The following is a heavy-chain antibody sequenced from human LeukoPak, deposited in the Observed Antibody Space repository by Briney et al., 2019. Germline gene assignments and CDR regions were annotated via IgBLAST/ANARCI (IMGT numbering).Heavy chain of an antibody. CDR1: GYTFTNYA. V-gene: IGHV1-3*03. D-gene: IGHD6-13*01. CDR3: AGGAGYSSQNWFDP. CDR2: INAGSGNT. J-gene: IGHJ5*02. Sequence: ASVKVSCKASGYTFTNYAIHWVRQAPGQRLEWMGWINAGSGNTKYSQEFQGRVTITRDTSARTTYMELSSLRSEDMAVYYCAGGAGYSSQNWFDPWGQGTLVTVSS.